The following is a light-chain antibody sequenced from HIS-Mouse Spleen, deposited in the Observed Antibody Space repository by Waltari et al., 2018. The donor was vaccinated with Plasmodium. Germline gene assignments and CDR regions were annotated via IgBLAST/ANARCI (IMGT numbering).Light chain of an antibody. J-gene: IGKJ3*01. CDR2: GAS. CDR1: QSVSSN. V-gene: IGKV3-15*01. Sequence: VMTQSPLSLPVTLGQPASISCRASQSVSSNLAWYQQKPGQAPRLLIYGASTRATGIPARFSGSGSGTEFTLTISSLQSEDFAVYYCQQYNNWSFTFGPGTKVDIK. CDR3: QQYNNWSFT.